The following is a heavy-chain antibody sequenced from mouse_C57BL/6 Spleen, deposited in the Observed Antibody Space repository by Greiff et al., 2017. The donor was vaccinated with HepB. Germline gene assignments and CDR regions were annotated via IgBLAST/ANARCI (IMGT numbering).Heavy chain of an antibody. Sequence: LVESGAELVKPGASVKISCKASGYAFSSYWMNWVKQRPGKGLEWIGQIYPGDGDTNYNGKFKGKATLTADKSSSTAYMQLSSLTSEDSAVYFCARSGGKKDFDYWGQGTTLTVSS. J-gene: IGHJ2*01. CDR2: IYPGDGDT. CDR3: ARSGGKKDFDY. V-gene: IGHV1-80*01. D-gene: IGHD2-1*01. CDR1: GYAFSSYW.